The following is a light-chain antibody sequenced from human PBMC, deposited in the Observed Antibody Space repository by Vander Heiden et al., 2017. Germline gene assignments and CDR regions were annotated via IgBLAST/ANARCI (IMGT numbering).Light chain of an antibody. CDR2: WAS. CDR3: QQYYGTPLT. V-gene: IGKV4-1*01. CDR1: QRVLYHNKNF. Sequence: DIVTTQSPAFLTVSMGERHTLNRKSSQRVLYHNKNFLAWFQQKPGQPPKLLISWASTRASGVPDRFSGSGSGTDFALTISSLQTEDVAVYYCQQYYGTPLTFGQGTKVEIK. J-gene: IGKJ1*01.